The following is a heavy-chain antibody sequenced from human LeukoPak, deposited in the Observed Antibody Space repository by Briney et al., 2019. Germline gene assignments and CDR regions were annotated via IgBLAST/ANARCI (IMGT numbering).Heavy chain of an antibody. J-gene: IGHJ4*02. Sequence: PGGSLRLSCAASGFTFSSYWMSRVRQAPGKGLEWVANIKQDGSEKYYVDSVKGRFTISRDNAKNSLYLQMNSLRAEDTAVYYCARAKYYYDSSGYYYYWGQGTLVTVSS. CDR1: GFTFSSYW. CDR3: ARAKYYYDSSGYYYY. CDR2: IKQDGSEK. D-gene: IGHD3-22*01. V-gene: IGHV3-7*01.